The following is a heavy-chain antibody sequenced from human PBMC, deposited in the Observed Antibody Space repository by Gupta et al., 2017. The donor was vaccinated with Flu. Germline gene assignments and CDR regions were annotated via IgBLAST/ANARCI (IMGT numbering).Heavy chain of an antibody. CDR2: ISPYNGNT. J-gene: IGHJ4*02. Sequence: QVQLVQSGAEGKKHVASVKVSCKAAGYTFTSNGINWVRQAPGHGLEWMGWISPYNGNTTYAQKLQDRVTMTTDTSTNPVHMELRSLRSDDTAVYFCARRAYCGGDCSFDYWGQGTLVTVSS. CDR3: ARRAYCGGDCSFDY. D-gene: IGHD2-21*02. CDR1: GYTFTSNG. V-gene: IGHV1-18*01.